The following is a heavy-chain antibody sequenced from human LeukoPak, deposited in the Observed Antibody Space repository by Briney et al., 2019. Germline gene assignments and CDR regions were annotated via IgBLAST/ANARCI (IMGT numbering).Heavy chain of an antibody. CDR2: TWHSGSST. V-gene: IGHV4-4*02. D-gene: IGHD2-15*01. Sequence: TSETLSLTCTVSDGSIKTNYWWTWVRQPPGKGLEWIGETWHSGSSTNYNPSLKSRVTISVDKPKSQFSLKLTSVTAADTAIYYCARGNEYTWWQWSQGTLVTVSS. CDR3: ARGNEYTWWQ. CDR1: DGSIKTNYW. J-gene: IGHJ4*02.